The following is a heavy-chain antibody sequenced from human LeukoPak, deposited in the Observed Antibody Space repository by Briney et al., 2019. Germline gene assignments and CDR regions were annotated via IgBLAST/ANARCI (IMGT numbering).Heavy chain of an antibody. D-gene: IGHD6-19*01. Sequence: QTGGSLRLSCAASGFTFSSYGMHWARQAPGKGLEWVAFIRYDGSNKYYADSVKGRFTISRDNSKNTLYLQMNSLRAEDTAVYYCAAPTGGIVGWLVLDFDYWGQGTLVTVSS. CDR3: AAPTGGIVGWLVLDFDY. CDR2: IRYDGSNK. CDR1: GFTFSSYG. J-gene: IGHJ4*02. V-gene: IGHV3-30*02.